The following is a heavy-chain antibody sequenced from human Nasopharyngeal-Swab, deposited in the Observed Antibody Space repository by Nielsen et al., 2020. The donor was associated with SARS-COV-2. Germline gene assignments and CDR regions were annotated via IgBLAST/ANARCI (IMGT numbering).Heavy chain of an antibody. J-gene: IGHJ5*02. CDR3: AHRVAGTGWFDP. Sequence: ASVKVSCKASGYTFTSYAMHWVRQAPGQRLEWMGWINTGNANTKYSQKFQGRVTITRDTSASTAYMELSSLRSEDTAVYYCAHRVAGTGWFDPWGQGTLVTVSS. V-gene: IGHV1-3*04. CDR2: INTGNANT. CDR1: GYTFTSYA. D-gene: IGHD6-19*01.